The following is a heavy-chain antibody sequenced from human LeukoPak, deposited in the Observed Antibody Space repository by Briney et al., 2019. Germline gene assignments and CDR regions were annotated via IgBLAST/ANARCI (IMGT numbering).Heavy chain of an antibody. CDR2: ISYDGSFQ. Sequence: GGSLRLSCSVSGFTFSSHAMHWVRQAPGKGLECVAYISYDGSFQYHADSVKGRFTISRDNSMDILYLQMNSLRVDDSATYYCVGEVGSRQMNSWGQGTLVIVSS. J-gene: IGHJ5*02. D-gene: IGHD1-26*01. V-gene: IGHV3-30-3*01. CDR1: GFTFSSHA. CDR3: VGEVGSRQMNS.